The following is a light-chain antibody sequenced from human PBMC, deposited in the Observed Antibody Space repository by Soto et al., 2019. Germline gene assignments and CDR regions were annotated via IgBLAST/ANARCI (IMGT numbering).Light chain of an antibody. Sequence: EILLTQSPCTLALSAGERATLSCRASQSVSSNLAWYQQKPGQVPRLLIYGASTRATGIPARFSGSGSGTEFTLTISSLQSEDFEVYYCQQYDNWPRTFGQGTKVDIK. CDR1: QSVSSN. CDR2: GAS. J-gene: IGKJ1*01. V-gene: IGKV3-15*01. CDR3: QQYDNWPRT.